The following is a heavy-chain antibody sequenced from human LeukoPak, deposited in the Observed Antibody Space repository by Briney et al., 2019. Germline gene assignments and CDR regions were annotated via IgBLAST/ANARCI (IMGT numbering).Heavy chain of an antibody. CDR2: IYYSGST. J-gene: IGHJ2*01. V-gene: IGHV4-59*08. CDR3: ARGRRYDTGGYKTFGWYFDL. CDR1: GGSISSYY. D-gene: IGHD2-8*02. Sequence: SETLSLTCTVSGGSISSYYWSWIRQPPGKGLEWIGYIYYSGSTNYNPSLKSRVTISVDTSKNQFSLKLSSVTAADTAVYYCARGRRYDTGGYKTFGWYFDLWGRGTLVIVSS.